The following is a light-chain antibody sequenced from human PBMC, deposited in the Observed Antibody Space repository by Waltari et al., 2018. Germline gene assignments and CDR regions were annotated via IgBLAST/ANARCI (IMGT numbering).Light chain of an antibody. V-gene: IGLV3-21*02. CDR2: DDR. J-gene: IGLJ2*01. CDR3: QGWDSSTDHVV. CDR1: NLGSKS. Sequence: SYVLTQPPSVSVAPGQTARITCGGNNLGSKSVHWYQQKPGQAPVLVVYDDRDRPSGFPERFAGSNSGNTATLTISRVEAGDEADYYCQGWDSSTDHVVFGGGTKLTVL.